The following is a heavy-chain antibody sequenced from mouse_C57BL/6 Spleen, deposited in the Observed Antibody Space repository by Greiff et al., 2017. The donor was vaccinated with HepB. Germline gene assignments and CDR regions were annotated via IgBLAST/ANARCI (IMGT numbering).Heavy chain of an antibody. Sequence: QVQLKQSGAELARPGASVKLSCKASGYTFTSYGISWVKQRTGQGLEWIGEIYPRSGNTYYNEKFKGKATLTADKSSSTAYMELRSLTSEDSAVYFCARSWDYYGSSYGYFDVWGTGTTVTVSS. D-gene: IGHD1-1*01. CDR3: ARSWDYYGSSYGYFDV. CDR2: IYPRSGNT. J-gene: IGHJ1*03. CDR1: GYTFTSYG. V-gene: IGHV1-81*01.